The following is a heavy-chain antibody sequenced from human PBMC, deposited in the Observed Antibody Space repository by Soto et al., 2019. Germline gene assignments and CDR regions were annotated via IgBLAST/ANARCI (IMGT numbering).Heavy chain of an antibody. J-gene: IGHJ6*02. V-gene: IGHV1-8*01. CDR3: ARLSQEDFWSGYYFYYGMDV. CDR2: MNPNSGNT. Sequence: ASVKVSCKASGYTFTSYDINWVRQATGQGLEWMGWMNPNSGNTGYAQKFQGRVTMTRNTSISTAYMELSSLRSEDTAVYYCARLSQEDFWSGYYFYYGMDVWGQGTTVTVSS. D-gene: IGHD3-3*01. CDR1: GYTFTSYD.